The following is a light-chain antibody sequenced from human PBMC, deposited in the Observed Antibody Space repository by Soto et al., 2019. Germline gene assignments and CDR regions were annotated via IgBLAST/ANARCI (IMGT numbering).Light chain of an antibody. CDR2: EVS. V-gene: IGLV2-14*01. CDR1: GSDVGGYNY. J-gene: IGLJ2*01. Sequence: QSALTQPASVSGSRGQSITISCTGTGSDVGGYNYVSWYQQHPGKAPKLMIYEVSNRPSGVSNRFSGSKSGNTASLTISGLQAEDEADYYCSSYTSSSTLVVFGGGTKLTVL. CDR3: SSYTSSSTLVV.